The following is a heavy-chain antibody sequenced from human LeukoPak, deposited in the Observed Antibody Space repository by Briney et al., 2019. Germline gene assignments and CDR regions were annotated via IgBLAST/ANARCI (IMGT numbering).Heavy chain of an antibody. V-gene: IGHV1-18*01. CDR1: GFAFTSYG. CDR3: ARRCRSGYSEFDY. CDR2: ISAYNGNT. Sequence: ASVKVSCKAPGFAFTSYGISWVRQAPGQGLEWMGRISAYNGNTNYAQKLQGRVTMTTDTSTSTAYMELRSLRSDDTAVYYCARRCRSGYSEFDYWGQGTLVTVSS. D-gene: IGHD2-15*01. J-gene: IGHJ4*02.